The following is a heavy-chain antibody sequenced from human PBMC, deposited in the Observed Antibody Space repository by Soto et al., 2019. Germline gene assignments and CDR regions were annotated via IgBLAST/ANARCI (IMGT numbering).Heavy chain of an antibody. Sequence: PGGSLRLSCADSGFTFSDYKMIWVRQAPGKGLEWVSYISNSGSPIYCADSVKGRFTISRDNAKTSLYLQMNSLRDEDTAVYYCAAGHWYFDLWGRGTLVTVSS. J-gene: IGHJ2*01. CDR2: ISNSGSPI. CDR1: GFTFSDYK. V-gene: IGHV3-48*02. D-gene: IGHD3-10*01. CDR3: AAGHWYFDL.